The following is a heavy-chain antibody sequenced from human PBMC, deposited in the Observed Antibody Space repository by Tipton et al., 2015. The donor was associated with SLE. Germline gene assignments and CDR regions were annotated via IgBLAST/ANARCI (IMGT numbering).Heavy chain of an antibody. CDR1: GGSISSYY. CDR2: IYTSGST. CDR3: ARDEDSSSRYGGGFQH. J-gene: IGHJ1*01. D-gene: IGHD2-2*01. Sequence: TLSLTCTDSGGSISSYYWSWIRRPAGKGLEWIGRIYTSGSTNYNPSLKSRVTMSVDTSKNQFSLKLRSVTAADTAFYYCARDEDSSSRYGGGFQHWGQGTLVTVSS. V-gene: IGHV4-4*07.